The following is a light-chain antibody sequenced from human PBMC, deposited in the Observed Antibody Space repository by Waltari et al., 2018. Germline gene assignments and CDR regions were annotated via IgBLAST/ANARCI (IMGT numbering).Light chain of an antibody. J-gene: IGKJ3*01. CDR3: QQYDKLPIT. Sequence: DIQMTQSPSSLSASVGDRVTVSCQASQDIANYLNWYQQKPGKAPKLLIYDASNLETGVPSRFSGSKSGTHFILTISSLQPEDVATYYCQQYDKLPITFGPGTRVDIK. V-gene: IGKV1-33*01. CDR1: QDIANY. CDR2: DAS.